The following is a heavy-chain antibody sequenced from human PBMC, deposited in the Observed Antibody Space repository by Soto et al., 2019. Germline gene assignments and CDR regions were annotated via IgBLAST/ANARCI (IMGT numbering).Heavy chain of an antibody. CDR1: GYTFTSYG. Sequence: ASVKVSCKASGYTFTSYGISWVRQAPGQGLEWMGWISAYNGNTNYAQKLQGRVTMTTDTSTSTAYMELRSLRSDDTAVYYCARVEGYYYDRSGYLDYWGQGTLVTVSS. CDR3: ARVEGYYYDRSGYLDY. CDR2: ISAYNGNT. V-gene: IGHV1-18*01. D-gene: IGHD3-22*01. J-gene: IGHJ4*02.